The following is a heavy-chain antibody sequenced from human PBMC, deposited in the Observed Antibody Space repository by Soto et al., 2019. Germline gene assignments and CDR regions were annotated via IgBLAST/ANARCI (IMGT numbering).Heavy chain of an antibody. V-gene: IGHV3-11*01. Sequence: QMQLVQSGGGLVKPGGSLRLSCAASGFSFSDYYMSWIRRAPGKGLEWVSYIGASGIPIYFGDSVKGRFSISRDNTNNSVYRQMNSLRPDATAVYYCARGPYGMDVWGQGTTVIVSS. CDR1: GFSFSDYY. CDR3: ARGPYGMDV. CDR2: IGASGIPI. J-gene: IGHJ6*02.